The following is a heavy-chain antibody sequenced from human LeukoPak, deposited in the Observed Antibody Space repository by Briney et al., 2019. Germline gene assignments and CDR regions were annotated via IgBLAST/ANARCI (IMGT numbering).Heavy chain of an antibody. J-gene: IGHJ3*02. CDR3: ARDLPYLYDILTGLDAFDI. Sequence: SVKVSCKASGGTFSSYAISWVRQAPGQGLEWMGRIIPILGIANYAQKFQGRVTITADKSTSTAYMELSSLRPEDTAVYYCARDLPYLYDILTGLDAFDIWGQGTMVTVSS. CDR1: GGTFSSYA. V-gene: IGHV1-69*04. CDR2: IIPILGIA. D-gene: IGHD3-9*01.